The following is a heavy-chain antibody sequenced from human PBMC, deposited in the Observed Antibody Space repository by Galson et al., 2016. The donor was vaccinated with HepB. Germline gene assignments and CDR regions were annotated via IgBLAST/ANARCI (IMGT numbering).Heavy chain of an antibody. CDR1: GFTFSSYA. D-gene: IGHD6-19*01. CDR3: AKSQFALPDSGWFNAFDL. Sequence: SLRLSCAASGFTFSSYAMTWVRQAPGKGLEWVSAISGSGGSTYYADSVKGRFTISRDNSKNTLSLQMNSLRAEDTAVYYSAKSQFALPDSGWFNAFDLWGQGTMVTVSS. J-gene: IGHJ3*01. V-gene: IGHV3-23*01. CDR2: ISGSGGST.